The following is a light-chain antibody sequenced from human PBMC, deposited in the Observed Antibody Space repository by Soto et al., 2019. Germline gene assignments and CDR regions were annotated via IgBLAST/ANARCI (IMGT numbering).Light chain of an antibody. CDR3: NSYTSSNTYV. V-gene: IGLV2-14*01. CDR2: EVS. Sequence: QSVLTQPASVSGSPGQAITISCSGSSSDVGAHNFVSWYQHHPGKAPKLMIYEVSNRPSGVSNRFSGSKSGNTASLTISGLQAEYEADYYCNSYTSSNTYVFGSGTKVTVL. CDR1: SSDVGAHNF. J-gene: IGLJ1*01.